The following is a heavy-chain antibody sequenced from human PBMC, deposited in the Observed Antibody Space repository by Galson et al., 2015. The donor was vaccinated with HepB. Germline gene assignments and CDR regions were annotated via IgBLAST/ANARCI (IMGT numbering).Heavy chain of an antibody. V-gene: IGHV4-39*01. CDR1: GGSISTYTYH. CDR2: IYISGRT. D-gene: IGHD3-10*01. CDR3: ARHVPSSGTYYSDY. J-gene: IGHJ4*02. Sequence: SETLSLTCTVSGGSISTYTYHWGWIRQPPGKGLEWIGSIYISGRTYNKPSLKSRVTISVDTSKNQFSLKLSSVTAADTAVYYCARHVPSSGTYYSDYWGQGTLVTVSS.